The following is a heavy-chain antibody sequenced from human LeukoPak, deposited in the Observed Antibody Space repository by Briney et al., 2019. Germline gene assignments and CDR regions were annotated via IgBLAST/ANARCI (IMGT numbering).Heavy chain of an antibody. J-gene: IGHJ5*02. CDR1: GYTFTNYA. V-gene: IGHV1-18*01. CDR2: ISAYNGNT. D-gene: IGHD3-3*01. CDR3: ARAGFTIFGVVMFFDP. Sequence: ASVKVSCKTSGYTFTNYAMNWVRQAPGQGLEWMGWISAYNGNTNYAQKLQGRVTMTTDTSTSTAYMELRSLRSDDTAVYYCARAGFTIFGVVMFFDPWGQGTLVTVSS.